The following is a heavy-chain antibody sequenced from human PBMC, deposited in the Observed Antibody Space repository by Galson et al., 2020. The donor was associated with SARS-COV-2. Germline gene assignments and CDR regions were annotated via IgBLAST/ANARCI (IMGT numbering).Heavy chain of an antibody. CDR3: ARGLAYCGSTRFFQATFHI. J-gene: IGHJ3*02. D-gene: IGHD2-2*01. CDR1: GGSISSGDYY. V-gene: IGHV4-30-4*08. CDR2: IHNTGTT. Sequence: SETLTLTCSASGGSISSGDYYWSWIRQPPGKGLEWIGFIHNTGTTYYNPSLKSRVTMSVDTSKNQFSLKLNSVTAADTAVYYSARGLAYCGSTRFFQATFHIWGQGTMVTVSS.